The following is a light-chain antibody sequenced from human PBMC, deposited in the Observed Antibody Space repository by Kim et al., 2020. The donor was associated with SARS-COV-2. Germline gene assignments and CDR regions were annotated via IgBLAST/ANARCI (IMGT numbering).Light chain of an antibody. CDR3: AAWDDSLSARL. CDR1: DSNIANTF. CDR2: ANT. Sequence: GQSVTISCSGGDSNIANTFVYWYQQHPGAAPKLLIYANTRRPSGVPDRFSGSKSGTSASLAISGLRPEDEADYYCAAWDDSLSARLFGGGTQLTVL. J-gene: IGLJ2*01. V-gene: IGLV1-47*02.